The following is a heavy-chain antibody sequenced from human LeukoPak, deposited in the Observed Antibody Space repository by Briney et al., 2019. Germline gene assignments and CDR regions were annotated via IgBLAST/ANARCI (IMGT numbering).Heavy chain of an antibody. D-gene: IGHD3-10*01. V-gene: IGHV3-21*01. J-gene: IGHJ4*02. CDR1: GFTFSSYS. CDR3: ARDQDGSGSFDY. CDR2: ISSSSSYI. Sequence: PGGSLRLSCAASGFTFSSYSMNWVRQAPGKGLEWVSSISSSSSYIYYADSVKGRFTISRGNAKNSLYLQMNSLRAEDTAVYYCARDQDGSGSFDYWGQGTLVTVSS.